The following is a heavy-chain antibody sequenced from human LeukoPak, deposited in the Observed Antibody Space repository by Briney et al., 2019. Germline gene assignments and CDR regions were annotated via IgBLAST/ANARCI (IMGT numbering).Heavy chain of an antibody. D-gene: IGHD4-17*01. CDR3: ARHIPDSYGAMTDLPFDY. V-gene: IGHV4-39*01. J-gene: IGHJ4*02. CDR2: GYYSGST. CDR1: GGSVSSSGYY. Sequence: PSETLSLTCNVSGGSVSSSGYYWGWIRQTPGKGLEWLGSGYYSGSTYLKPSLKSRVTISVDPSKNQFSLKLSSVTAADTSLYYCARHIPDSYGAMTDLPFDYWGQGTLVTVSS.